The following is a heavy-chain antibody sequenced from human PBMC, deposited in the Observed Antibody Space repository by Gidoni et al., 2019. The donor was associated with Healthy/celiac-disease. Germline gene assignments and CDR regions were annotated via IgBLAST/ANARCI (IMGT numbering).Heavy chain of an antibody. CDR1: GFTFSRKG. J-gene: IGHJ4*02. CDR2: IWYDGTNN. Sequence: VQLVESGGGVVEPGRSMRLSCAESGFTFSRKGMHWVRQAPGKGLEGVAVIWYDGTNNDYADSVKGRFTISRDNSKNTLYLQMNSLRAEDTAVYYCAREDDSSGWDFDYWGQGTLVTVSS. V-gene: IGHV3-33*01. CDR3: AREDDSSGWDFDY. D-gene: IGHD3-22*01.